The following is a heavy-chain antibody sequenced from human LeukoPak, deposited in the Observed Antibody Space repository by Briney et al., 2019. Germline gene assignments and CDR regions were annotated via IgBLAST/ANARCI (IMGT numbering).Heavy chain of an antibody. J-gene: IGHJ4*02. CDR1: GGSISSYY. CDR2: IYYSGST. Sequence: SETLSLTCTVSGGSISSYYWSWIRQPPGKGLEWIGYIYYSGSTNYNPSLKSRVTISVDTSKNQFSLKLSSVTAADTAVYYCAREARSGYYLVPFGYWGQGTLVTVSS. D-gene: IGHD3-22*01. CDR3: AREARSGYYLVPFGY. V-gene: IGHV4-59*01.